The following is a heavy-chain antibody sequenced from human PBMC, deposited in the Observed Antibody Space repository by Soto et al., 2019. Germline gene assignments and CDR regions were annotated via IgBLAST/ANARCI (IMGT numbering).Heavy chain of an antibody. CDR2: ISGSGGST. Sequence: GSLRLSCAASGFTFSSYAMSWVRQAPGKGLEWVSAISGSGGSTYYADSVKGRFTISRDNSKNTLYLQMNSLRAEDTAVYYCAKASSAVTILNWFDPWGQGTLVTVSS. V-gene: IGHV3-23*01. CDR1: GFTFSSYA. D-gene: IGHD3-22*01. CDR3: AKASSAVTILNWFDP. J-gene: IGHJ5*02.